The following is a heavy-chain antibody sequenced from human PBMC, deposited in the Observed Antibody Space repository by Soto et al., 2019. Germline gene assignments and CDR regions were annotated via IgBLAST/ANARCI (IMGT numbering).Heavy chain of an antibody. J-gene: IGHJ6*02. D-gene: IGHD3-10*01. CDR1: GGSISSSSYY. V-gene: IGHV4-39*01. Sequence: PLETLSLTCTVSGGSISSSSYYWGWIRQPPGKGLEWIGSIYYSGSTYYNPSLKSRVTISVDTSKNQFSLKLSSVTAADTAIYYCAGDTGLRDGMDVWGQGTTVTVSS. CDR3: AGDTGLRDGMDV. CDR2: IYYSGST.